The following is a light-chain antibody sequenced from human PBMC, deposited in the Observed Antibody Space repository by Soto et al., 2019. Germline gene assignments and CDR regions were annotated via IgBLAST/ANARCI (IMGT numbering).Light chain of an antibody. CDR3: CSYASSSTRVI. V-gene: IGLV2-14*03. CDR2: DVN. Sequence: QSALTQPASVSGSPGQSVTIACTGTGSDVGGYNFVSWYQQHPGKAPKLMIYDVNIRPSGVSNRFSGSKSGNTASLTISGLQAEDEADYYCCSYASSSTRVIFGGRTKLTVL. J-gene: IGLJ2*01. CDR1: GSDVGGYNF.